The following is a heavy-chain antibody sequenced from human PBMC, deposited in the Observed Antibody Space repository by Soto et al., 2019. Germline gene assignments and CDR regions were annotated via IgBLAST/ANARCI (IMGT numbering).Heavy chain of an antibody. J-gene: IGHJ5*02. V-gene: IGHV4-59*01. D-gene: IGHD6-6*01. CDR3: ARSCSSGSSIAARQCWFDP. CDR1: GGSISSYY. Sequence: SETLSLTCTVSGGSISSYYWSWIRQPPGKGLEWIGYIYYSGSTNYNPSLKSRVTISVDTSKNQFSLKLSSVTAADTAVYYCARSCSSGSSIAARQCWFDPWGQGTLVTVSS. CDR2: IYYSGST.